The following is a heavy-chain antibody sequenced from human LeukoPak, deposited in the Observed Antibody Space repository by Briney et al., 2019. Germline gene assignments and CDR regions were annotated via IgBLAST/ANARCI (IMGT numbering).Heavy chain of an antibody. D-gene: IGHD6-19*01. CDR2: ISYDGNTE. CDR1: RFTFSSHS. Sequence: GGSLRLSCAASRFTFSSHSMHWVRQAPGKGLEWVAVISYDGNTEYYADSVKGRFTISRDNAKNTLYLQMNSLRAEDTAVYYCARVRSSGVKYFDYWGQGTLVTVSS. J-gene: IGHJ4*02. CDR3: ARVRSSGVKYFDY. V-gene: IGHV3-30*07.